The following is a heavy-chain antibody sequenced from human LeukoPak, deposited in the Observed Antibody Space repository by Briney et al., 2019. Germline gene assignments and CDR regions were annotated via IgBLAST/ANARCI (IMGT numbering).Heavy chain of an antibody. CDR3: ARDGVVGAIGAFDI. J-gene: IGHJ3*02. Sequence: PGGSLRLSCAASGFTFSSYSMNWVRQAPGKGLEWVSSISSSSSYIYYADSVKGRFTISRDNAKNSLYLQMNSLRAEDTAVYYCARDGVVGAIGAFDIWGQGTMVTVSS. V-gene: IGHV3-21*04. CDR2: ISSSSSYI. CDR1: GFTFSSYS. D-gene: IGHD1-26*01.